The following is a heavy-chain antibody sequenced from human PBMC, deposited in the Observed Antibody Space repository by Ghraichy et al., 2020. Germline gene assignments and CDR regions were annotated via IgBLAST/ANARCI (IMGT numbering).Heavy chain of an antibody. J-gene: IGHJ1*01. CDR3: AKVGGYCSSTSCHLEYFQH. CDR2: ISGSGGST. CDR1: GFTFSSYA. V-gene: IGHV3-23*01. D-gene: IGHD2-2*01. Sequence: GGSLRLSCAASGFTFSSYAMSWVRQAPGKGLEWVSAISGSGGSTYYADSVKGRFTISRDNSKNTLYLQMNSLRAEDTAVYYCAKVGGYCSSTSCHLEYFQHWGQGTLVTVSS.